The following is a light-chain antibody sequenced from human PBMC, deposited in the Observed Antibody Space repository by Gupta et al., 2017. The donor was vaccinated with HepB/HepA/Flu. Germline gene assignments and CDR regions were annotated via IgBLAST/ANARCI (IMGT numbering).Light chain of an antibody. J-gene: IGKJ5*01. V-gene: IGKV1-16*01. CDR3: QQERSLPIT. CDR1: QDINIF. CDR2: DAS. Sequence: DIQMTQSPPSLSASIGDRVTITCRASQDINIFLAWFHQKPGQAPKSLIYDASNLQRGVPSMFSGSGSGTDFTLTIHNLQPEDFGTYYCQQERSLPITFGQGTLVDI.